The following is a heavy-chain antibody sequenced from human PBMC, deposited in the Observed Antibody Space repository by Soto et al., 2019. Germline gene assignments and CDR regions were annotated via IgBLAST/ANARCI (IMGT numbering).Heavy chain of an antibody. J-gene: IGHJ4*02. CDR1: GGSISSGGYS. D-gene: IGHD6-6*01. Sequence: SQTLSLTCAVSGGSISSGGYSWSWIRQPPGKGLEWIGYIYHSGSTYYNPSLKSRVTISVDRSKNQFSLKLSSVTAADTAVYYCARGSSSIAARLGFDYWGQGTLVTVSS. CDR3: ARGSSSIAARLGFDY. V-gene: IGHV4-30-2*01. CDR2: IYHSGST.